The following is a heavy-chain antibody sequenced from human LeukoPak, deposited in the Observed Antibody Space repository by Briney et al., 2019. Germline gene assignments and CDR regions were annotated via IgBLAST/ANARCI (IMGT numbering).Heavy chain of an antibody. D-gene: IGHD6-13*01. CDR3: ARMVSSWGKYYFDY. J-gene: IGHJ4*02. Sequence: PSETLSLTCTVSGGSISSYYWSWIRQPPGKGLEWIGYIYYSGSTNYNPSLKSRVTISVDTSKNQFSLKLSSVTAADTAVYYCARMVSSWGKYYFDYWGQGTLVTVSS. CDR2: IYYSGST. V-gene: IGHV4-59*01. CDR1: GGSISSYY.